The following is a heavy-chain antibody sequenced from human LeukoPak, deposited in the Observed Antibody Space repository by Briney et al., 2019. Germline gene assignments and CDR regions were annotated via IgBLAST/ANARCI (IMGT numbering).Heavy chain of an antibody. Sequence: PSETLSLTCTVSGYSISSGYYWGWIRQPPGKWLEWIGNIYHSGSTYYNPSLKIRVTISVDTSKNQFSLKLSSVTAADTALYYCARGTLYSGWSYYFDSWGQGTLVTVSS. J-gene: IGHJ4*02. CDR2: IYHSGST. V-gene: IGHV4-38-2*02. D-gene: IGHD6-19*01. CDR1: GYSISSGYY. CDR3: ARGTLYSGWSYYFDS.